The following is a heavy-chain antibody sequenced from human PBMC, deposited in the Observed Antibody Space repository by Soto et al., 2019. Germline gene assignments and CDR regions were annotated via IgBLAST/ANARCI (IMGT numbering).Heavy chain of an antibody. CDR1: GFTFSSYG. CDR2: ISYDGSNK. CDR3: AKDRGSGWLVKYYYYYGMDV. Sequence: GGSLRLSCAASGFTFSSYGMHWVRQAPGKGLEWVAVISYDGSNKYYADSVKGRFTISRDNSKNTLYLQMNSLRAEDTAVYYCAKDRGSGWLVKYYYYYGMDVWGQGTTVTVSS. V-gene: IGHV3-30*18. J-gene: IGHJ6*02. D-gene: IGHD6-19*01.